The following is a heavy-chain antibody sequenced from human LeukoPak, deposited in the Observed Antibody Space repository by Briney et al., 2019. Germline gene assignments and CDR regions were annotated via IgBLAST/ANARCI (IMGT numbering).Heavy chain of an antibody. V-gene: IGHV4-30-4*08. Sequence: PSETLSLTCTVSGGSISSGDYYWSWIRQPPGKGLEWIGYIYYSGSTYYNPSLKSRVTISVDTSKNQFSLKLSSVTAADTAVYYCASQWGYYGSSGPPGIWGQGTLVTVSS. CDR2: IYYSGST. D-gene: IGHD3-22*01. J-gene: IGHJ4*02. CDR3: ASQWGYYGSSGPPGI. CDR1: GGSISSGDYY.